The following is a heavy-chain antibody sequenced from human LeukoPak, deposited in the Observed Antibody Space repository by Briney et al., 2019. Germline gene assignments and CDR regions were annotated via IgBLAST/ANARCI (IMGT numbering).Heavy chain of an antibody. Sequence: AGGSLRLSCAASGFTFSSYSMNWVRQAPGKGLEWVSSISGSSSYIYYADSVKGRFTISRDNAKNSLYLQMNSLRAEDTAVYYCARERLVRGVIGPSSEFDYWGQGTLVTVSS. CDR1: GFTFSSYS. V-gene: IGHV3-21*01. J-gene: IGHJ4*02. D-gene: IGHD3-10*01. CDR2: ISGSSSYI. CDR3: ARERLVRGVIGPSSEFDY.